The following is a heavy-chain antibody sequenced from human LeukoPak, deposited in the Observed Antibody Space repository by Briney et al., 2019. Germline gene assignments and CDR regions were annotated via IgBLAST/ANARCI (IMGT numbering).Heavy chain of an antibody. D-gene: IGHD3-10*01. Sequence: GGSLRLSCAASGFTVSSNYMSWVRQAPGKGLEWVSVIYSGGSKYYADSVKGRFTISRDSSKNTLYLQMNSLRAEDTAVYYCARATIPRGALRGFDYWGQGTLVTVPS. J-gene: IGHJ4*02. CDR3: ARATIPRGALRGFDY. CDR2: IYSGGSK. CDR1: GFTVSSNY. V-gene: IGHV3-53*01.